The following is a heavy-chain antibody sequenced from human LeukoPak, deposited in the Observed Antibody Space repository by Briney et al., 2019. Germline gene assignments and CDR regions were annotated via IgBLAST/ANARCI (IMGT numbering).Heavy chain of an antibody. CDR3: AAGTASRPEYLQH. CDR1: GFTFKTSA. D-gene: IGHD1-1*01. V-gene: IGHV1-58*02. J-gene: IGHJ1*01. Sequence: SVKVSCTASGFTFKTSAMQWVRQARGQRLEWIGWIIVGSGNTNYAEKFQERVTITRDMSTSTAYMELSSLRSEDTAVYYCAAGTASRPEYLQHWGQGTLFIVSS. CDR2: IIVGSGNT.